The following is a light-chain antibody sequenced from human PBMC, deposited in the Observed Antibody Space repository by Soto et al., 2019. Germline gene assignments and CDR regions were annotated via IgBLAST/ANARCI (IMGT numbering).Light chain of an antibody. V-gene: IGKV3-20*01. J-gene: IGKJ1*01. CDR1: QSVSSN. CDR2: GAS. Sequence: EIVLTQSPATLSLSPGERATLSCRASQSVSSNLAWYQQKPGQAPRLLISGASTRATGIPDRISGSGSGTDFTLTISRLEPEDFAVYYCQQYGGSPRTFGQGTKVDIK. CDR3: QQYGGSPRT.